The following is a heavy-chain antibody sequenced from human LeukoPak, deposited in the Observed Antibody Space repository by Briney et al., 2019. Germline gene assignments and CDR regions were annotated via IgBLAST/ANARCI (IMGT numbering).Heavy chain of an antibody. CDR1: GFTFSNYW. J-gene: IGHJ1*01. CDR2: IKQDGIEK. D-gene: IGHD3-22*01. CDR3: ARGSSGYYCDHFQT. V-gene: IGHV3-7*01. Sequence: GGSLRPPCAASGFTFSNYWMTWIRQAPGKGLEWVANIKQDGIEKYYVDSVEGRFTVSRDNTKNSLFLQMDSLRAEDTAVYYCARGSSGYYCDHFQTWGQGSLVTVS.